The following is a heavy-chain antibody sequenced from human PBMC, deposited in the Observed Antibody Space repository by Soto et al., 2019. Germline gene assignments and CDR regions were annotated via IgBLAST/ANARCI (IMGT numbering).Heavy chain of an antibody. CDR3: AKIRYDLEGMDV. V-gene: IGHV3-23*04. CDR2: ISGSGGST. J-gene: IGHJ6*02. D-gene: IGHD3-3*01. Sequence: VQLVESGGGVVQPGRSLRLSCAASGFTFSSYAMSWVRQAPGKGLEWVSAISGSGGSTYYADSVKGRFTISRDNSKNTLYLQMNSLRAEDTAVYYCAKIRYDLEGMDVWGQGTTVTVSS. CDR1: GFTFSSYA.